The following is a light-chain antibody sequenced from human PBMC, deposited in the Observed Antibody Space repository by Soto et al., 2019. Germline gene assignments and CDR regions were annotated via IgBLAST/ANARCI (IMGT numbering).Light chain of an antibody. CDR2: GAS. J-gene: IGKJ2*01. CDR1: QSVVSSF. V-gene: IGKV3-20*01. Sequence: EIVLTQSPGTLSLSPGERATLSCRASQSVVSSFFAWYQQKPGQAPRLLIYGASGRATGIPDRFSGSGSGTDFTLTISRLEPEDFAVYYCQHYGSSYTFGQGTKLEIK. CDR3: QHYGSSYT.